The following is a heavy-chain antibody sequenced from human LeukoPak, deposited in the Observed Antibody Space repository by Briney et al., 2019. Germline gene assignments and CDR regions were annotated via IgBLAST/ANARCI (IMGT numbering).Heavy chain of an antibody. CDR2: IAGSDGFT. D-gene: IGHD1-14*01. CDR3: AKQTYNTGYYDH. V-gene: IGHV3-23*01. Sequence: GGSLRLSCAASGFPFSSYAMNWVRQAPGKGLEWVSVIAGSDGFTQYADSVKGRFTISRDNSKNTLYLQMDSLRVEDTAVYYCAKQTYNTGYYDHWGQGTLVTVSS. CDR1: GFPFSSYA. J-gene: IGHJ4*02.